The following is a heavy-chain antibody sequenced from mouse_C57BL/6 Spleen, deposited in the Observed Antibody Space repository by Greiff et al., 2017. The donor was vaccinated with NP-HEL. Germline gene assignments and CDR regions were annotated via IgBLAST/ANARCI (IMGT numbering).Heavy chain of an antibody. CDR3: ARDPLTGSYAMDY. CDR2: ISDGGSYT. V-gene: IGHV5-4*01. D-gene: IGHD4-1*01. CDR1: GFTFSSYA. Sequence: EVMLVESGGGLVKPGGSLKLSCAASGFTFSSYAMSWVRQTPEKRLEWVATISDGGSYTYYPDNVKGRFTISRDNAKNNLYLQMSHLKSEDTAMYYCARDPLTGSYAMDYWGQGTSVTVSS. J-gene: IGHJ4*01.